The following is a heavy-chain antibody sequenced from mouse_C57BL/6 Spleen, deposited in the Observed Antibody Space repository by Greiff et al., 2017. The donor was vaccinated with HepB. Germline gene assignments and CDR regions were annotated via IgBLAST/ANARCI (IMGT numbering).Heavy chain of an antibody. V-gene: IGHV1-26*01. CDR2: INPNNGGT. CDR1: GYTFTDYY. Sequence: EVQLQQSGPELVKPGASVKISCKASGYTFTDYYMNWVKQSHGKSLEWIGDINPNNGGTSYNQKFKGKATLTVDKSSSTAYMELRSLTSEDSAVYYCARRNYGTLAWFAYWGQGTLVTVSA. CDR3: ARRNYGTLAWFAY. D-gene: IGHD1-1*01. J-gene: IGHJ3*01.